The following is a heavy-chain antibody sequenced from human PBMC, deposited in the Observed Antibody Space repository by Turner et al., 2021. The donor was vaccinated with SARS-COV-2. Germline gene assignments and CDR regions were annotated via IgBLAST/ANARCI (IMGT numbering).Heavy chain of an antibody. J-gene: IGHJ6*02. CDR3: ATLPDAAIDFYYYYGMDV. CDR2: ITSSSSYI. D-gene: IGHD2-2*01. CDR1: GFTFSSYS. Sequence: EVQLVESGGGLVKPGGSLRLSCAASGFTFSSYSLNWVRQGPGKGLEWVSSITSSSSYIYYADSVKGRFTISRDNAKNSLYLQMNSLRAEDTAVYYCATLPDAAIDFYYYYGMDVWGQGTTVTVSS. V-gene: IGHV3-21*01.